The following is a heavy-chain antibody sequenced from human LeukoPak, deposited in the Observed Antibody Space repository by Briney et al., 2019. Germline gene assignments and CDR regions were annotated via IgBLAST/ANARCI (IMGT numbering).Heavy chain of an antibody. D-gene: IGHD2-15*01. CDR1: GFTFSSYV. CDR2: INPSGGNT. CDR3: AKNGMVVAATYYFDY. V-gene: IGHV3-23*01. J-gene: IGHJ4*02. Sequence: GGSLRLSCAASGFTFSSYVMSWVRQAPGKGLEWISTINPSGGNTYYADSVRGRFTISRDNSKDSLHLQMNGLRADDTAVYYCAKNGMVVAATYYFDYWGQGALVTVSS.